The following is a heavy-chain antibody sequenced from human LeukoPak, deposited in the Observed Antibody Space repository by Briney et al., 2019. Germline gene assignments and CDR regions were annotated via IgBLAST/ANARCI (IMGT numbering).Heavy chain of an antibody. CDR3: ARVEGNMITFGGEAY. V-gene: IGHV1-18*01. D-gene: IGHD3-16*01. CDR1: GYTFTSYG. J-gene: IGHJ4*02. CDR2: ISAYNGNT. Sequence: ASVKVSCKASGYTFTSYGISWVRQAPGQGLEWMGWISAYNGNTNYAQKLQGRVTVTTDTSTSTAYMELRSLRSDDTAVYYCARVEGNMITFGGEAYWGQGTLVTVSS.